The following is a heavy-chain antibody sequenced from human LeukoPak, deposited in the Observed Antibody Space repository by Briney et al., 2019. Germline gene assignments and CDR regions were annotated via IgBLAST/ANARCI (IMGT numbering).Heavy chain of an antibody. V-gene: IGHV1-46*01. CDR3: ARGKRGYSYVHYYGMDV. D-gene: IGHD5-18*01. CDR1: GGTFSSYA. CDR2: INPSGGST. J-gene: IGHJ6*02. Sequence: GASVKVSCKASGGTFSSYAISWVRQAPGQGLEWMGIINPSGGSTSYAQKFQGRVTMTRDTSASTVYMELSSLRSEDTAVYYYARGKRGYSYVHYYGMDVWGQGTTVTVSS.